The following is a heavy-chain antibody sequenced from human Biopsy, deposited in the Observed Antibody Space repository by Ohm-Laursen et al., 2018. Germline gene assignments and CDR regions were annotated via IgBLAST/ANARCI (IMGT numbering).Heavy chain of an antibody. CDR3: VRLNRRGNIIFFDY. CDR1: GGSITADF. V-gene: IGHV4-59*08. D-gene: IGHD3/OR15-3a*01. Sequence: PSQTLSLTCTVSGGSITADFWTWIRQTPGERLEWIGYRFHSGSPMYNPSLKSRVTISVDTSKSQFSLTLTFVTAADTAVYYCVRLNRRGNIIFFDYWGRGTLVTVSS. J-gene: IGHJ4*02. CDR2: RFHSGSP.